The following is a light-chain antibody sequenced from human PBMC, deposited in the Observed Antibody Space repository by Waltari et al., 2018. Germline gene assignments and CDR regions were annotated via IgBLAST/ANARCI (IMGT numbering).Light chain of an antibody. J-gene: IGLJ3*02. CDR1: NIGGRS. CDR3: HVWDGKTVM. Sequence: SSVLTQAPSVSVAPGQTATVTCGGDNIGGRSVHWYPQRPGRAPVLVVYLDSDRPSGIPDRCSGSKSGNAATLTISRVEAGDEADYYCHVWDGKTVMFGGGTKLTVL. V-gene: IGLV3-21*02. CDR2: LDS.